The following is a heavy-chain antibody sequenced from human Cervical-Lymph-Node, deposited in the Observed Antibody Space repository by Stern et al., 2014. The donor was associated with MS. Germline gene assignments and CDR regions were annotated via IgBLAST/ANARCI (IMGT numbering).Heavy chain of an antibody. CDR3: ARDASSHYYDSGSSFDY. CDR2: VFFRGTT. Sequence: QVQLQESGPGLVKPSETLSLTCNVSGGSISGYYWTWIRQSPGRGLAWLGSVFFRGTTKYNPSLKSRVAISVDTFKNQFSLKLKSVTAADTAVYYCARDASSHYYDSGSSFDYWGQGTLVTVSS. CDR1: GGSISGYY. J-gene: IGHJ4*02. V-gene: IGHV4-59*13. D-gene: IGHD3-10*01.